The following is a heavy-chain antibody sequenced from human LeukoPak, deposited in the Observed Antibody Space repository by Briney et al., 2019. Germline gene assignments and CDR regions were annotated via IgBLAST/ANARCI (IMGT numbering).Heavy chain of an antibody. D-gene: IGHD6-19*01. CDR1: GFTFSSYS. J-gene: IGHJ4*02. Sequence: GGSLRLSCAASGFTFSSYSMNWVRQAPGKGLEWVSSISSSSSYIYYAGSVKGRFTISRDNAKNSLYLQMNSLRAEDTAVYYCARGRSSGGAVDYWGQGTLVTVSS. CDR3: ARGRSSGGAVDY. V-gene: IGHV3-21*01. CDR2: ISSSSSYI.